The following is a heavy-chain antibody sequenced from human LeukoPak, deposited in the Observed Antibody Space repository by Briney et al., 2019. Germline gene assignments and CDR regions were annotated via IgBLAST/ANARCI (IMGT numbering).Heavy chain of an antibody. CDR3: AKDRGVYYFDY. CDR2: ISGSGGST. D-gene: IGHD3-10*01. J-gene: IGHJ4*02. Sequence: GGSLRLSCAASGFTFSSYAVSWVRQAPGEGLEWVSAISGSGGSTYYADSVKGRFTISRDNSKNTLYLQMNSLRAEDTAVYYCAKDRGVYYFDYWGQGTLVTVSS. CDR1: GFTFSSYA. V-gene: IGHV3-23*01.